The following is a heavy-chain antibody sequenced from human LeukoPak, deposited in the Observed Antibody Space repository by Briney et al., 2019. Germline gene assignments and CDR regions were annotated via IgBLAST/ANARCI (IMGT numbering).Heavy chain of an antibody. Sequence: GGSLRLSCAASGFTVSSNYMSWVRQAPGKGLEWVSVIYSGGSTYYADSVKGRFTISRDNSKNTLYLQMNSLRAEDTAVYYCARWAGGYCSGGSCVRGAVDYWGQGTLVTVSS. CDR2: IYSGGST. CDR1: GFTVSSNY. J-gene: IGHJ4*02. D-gene: IGHD2-15*01. V-gene: IGHV3-53*01. CDR3: ARWAGGYCSGGSCVRGAVDY.